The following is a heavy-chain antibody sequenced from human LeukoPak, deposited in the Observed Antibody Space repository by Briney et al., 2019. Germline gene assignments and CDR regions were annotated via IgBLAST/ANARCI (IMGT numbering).Heavy chain of an antibody. D-gene: IGHD5-18*01. CDR3: AREKYGYLVAYYFDY. CDR1: GYTFTSYY. J-gene: IGHJ4*02. Sequence: ASVKVSCKASGYTFTSYYMHWVRQAPGQGLEWMGIINPSGGSTSYAQKFQGWVTMTRDTSISTAYLELSRLRSDDTAVYYCAREKYGYLVAYYFDYWGQGTLVTVSS. CDR2: INPSGGST. V-gene: IGHV1-46*01.